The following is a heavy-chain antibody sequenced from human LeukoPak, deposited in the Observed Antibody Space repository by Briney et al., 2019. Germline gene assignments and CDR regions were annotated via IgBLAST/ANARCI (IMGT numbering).Heavy chain of an antibody. V-gene: IGHV4-59*01. CDR2: IYYSGST. J-gene: IGHJ6*02. Sequence: SETLSLTCTVSGSSISSYYWNWIRQPPGKGLEWIGYIYYSGSTNYNPSLKSRVTISVDTSKNQFSLKLSSVTAADTAVYYCARGSVAGTGYGMDVWGQGTTVTVSS. D-gene: IGHD6-19*01. CDR1: GSSISSYY. CDR3: ARGSVAGTGYGMDV.